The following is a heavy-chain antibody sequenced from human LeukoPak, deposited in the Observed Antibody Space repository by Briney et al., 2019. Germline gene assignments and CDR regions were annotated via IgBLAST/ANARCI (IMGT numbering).Heavy chain of an antibody. CDR2: IYRGGST. CDR1: GFTVSSNY. Sequence: GGSLRLSCAASGFTVSSNYMSWVRQAPGKGLEWVSVIYRGGSTYYADSVKGRFTISRENSKTTRYGPMNSLRAEDTSVIYLGRMYSRGWYALDYWGQGTLVTVSS. CDR3: GRMYSRGWYALDY. V-gene: IGHV3-53*01. J-gene: IGHJ4*02. D-gene: IGHD6-19*01.